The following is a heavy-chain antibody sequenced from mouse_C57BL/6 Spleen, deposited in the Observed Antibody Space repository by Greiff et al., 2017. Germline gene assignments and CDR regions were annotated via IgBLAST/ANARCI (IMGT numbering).Heavy chain of an antibody. V-gene: IGHV5-9*01. CDR3: ARLPRYFDV. J-gene: IGHJ1*03. CDR1: GFTFSSYT. Sequence: EVKLQESGGGLVKPGGSLKLSCAASGFTFSSYTMSWVRQTPEKRLEWVATISGGGGNTYYPDSVKGRFTISRDNAKNTLYLQMSSLRSEDTAWYYCARLPRYFDVWGTGTTVTVSS. CDR2: ISGGGGNT.